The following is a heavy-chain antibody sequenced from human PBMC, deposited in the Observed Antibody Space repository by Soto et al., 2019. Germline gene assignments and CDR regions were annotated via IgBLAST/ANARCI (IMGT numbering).Heavy chain of an antibody. CDR3: ARAGPRLPDFWSGHIRGWFDP. CDR1: GGSISSYY. CDR2: MYYSGST. J-gene: IGHJ5*02. V-gene: IGHV4-59*01. D-gene: IGHD3-3*01. Sequence: QVQLQESGPGLVKPSETLSLTCTVSGGSISSYYWSCIRQPPGKGLEWIGYMYYSGSTNYNPSLKSRVTISVDTSKNQFSLKLSSVTAADTAVYYCARAGPRLPDFWSGHIRGWFDPWGQGTLVTVSS.